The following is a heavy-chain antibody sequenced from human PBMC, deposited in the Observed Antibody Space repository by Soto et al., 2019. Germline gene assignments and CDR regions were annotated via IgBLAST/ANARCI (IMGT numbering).Heavy chain of an antibody. Sequence: PGGSLRLSCAASGFTFSSYGMHWVRQAPGKGLEWVAVIWYDGSNKYYADSVKGRFTISRDNSKNTLYLQMNSLRAEDTAVYYCAKDRSPDYSNYHFDYWGQGTLVTVSS. V-gene: IGHV3-30*02. CDR2: IWYDGSNK. D-gene: IGHD4-4*01. J-gene: IGHJ4*02. CDR3: AKDRSPDYSNYHFDY. CDR1: GFTFSSYG.